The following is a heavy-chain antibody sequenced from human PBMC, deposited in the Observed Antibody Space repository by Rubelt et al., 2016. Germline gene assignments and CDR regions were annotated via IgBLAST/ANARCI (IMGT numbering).Heavy chain of an antibody. CDR3: ARYGPGLGAFDI. Sequence: QVQLQESGPGLVQPSETLSLTCTVSGVSISSYYWSWIRQPPGKGLEWIGFIFHNGRTNYNPSLKSRVTMSIDASKKPFSLRLTSVTAADTAAYFCARYGPGLGAFDIWGQGTQVTVSS. J-gene: IGHJ3*02. CDR1: GVSISSYY. V-gene: IGHV4-59*01. D-gene: IGHD3-10*01. CDR2: IFHNGRT.